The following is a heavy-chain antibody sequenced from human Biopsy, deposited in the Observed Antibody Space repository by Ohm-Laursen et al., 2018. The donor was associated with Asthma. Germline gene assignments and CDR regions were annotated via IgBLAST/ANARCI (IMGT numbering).Heavy chain of an antibody. CDR1: GGSFSNFA. CDR3: ARGQKSPGDRWFDP. J-gene: IGHJ5*02. CDR2: LIPDLGSA. V-gene: IGHV1-69*01. D-gene: IGHD7-27*01. Sequence: SSVKVSCKASGGSFSNFAISWVRQAPRQGLEWMGGLIPDLGSADYAQMFEGRVTITADESTSTAYMELSRLRSDDTALYYCARGQKSPGDRWFDPWGQGTLVTVSS.